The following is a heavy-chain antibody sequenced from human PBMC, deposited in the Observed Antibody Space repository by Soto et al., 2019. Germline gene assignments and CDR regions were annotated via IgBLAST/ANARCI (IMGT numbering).Heavy chain of an antibody. CDR1: GGSNRSSSYY. D-gene: IGHD2-15*01. V-gene: IGHV4-39*01. Sequence: ASGTLSLTCTVSGGSNRSSSYYWGWVRQPPGKGLEWIGSIYYSGSTYYNPSLKSRVTISVDTSKNQFSLKLSSVTAADTAVYYCARMYCSGGSCYRYFDYWGQGTLVTVSS. J-gene: IGHJ4*02. CDR2: IYYSGST. CDR3: ARMYCSGGSCYRYFDY.